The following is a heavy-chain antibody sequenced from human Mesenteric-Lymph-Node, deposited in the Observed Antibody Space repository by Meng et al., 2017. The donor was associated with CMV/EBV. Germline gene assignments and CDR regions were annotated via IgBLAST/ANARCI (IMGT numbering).Heavy chain of an antibody. J-gene: IGHJ6*02. CDR3: ARRSGMDV. CDR2: INHSGST. Sequence: SQTLSLTCAVYGGSFSGYYWSWIRQPPGKGLEWIGEINHSGSTNYNPALKSRVTISVDTSKNQFSLKLSSVTAADTAVYYCARRSGMDVWGQGTTVTVSS. CDR1: GGSFSGYY. V-gene: IGHV4-34*01.